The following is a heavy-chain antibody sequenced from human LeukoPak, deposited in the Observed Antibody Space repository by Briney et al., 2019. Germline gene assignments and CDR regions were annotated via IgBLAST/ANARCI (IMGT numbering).Heavy chain of an antibody. CDR2: IIPIFGTA. V-gene: IGHV1-69*13. CDR1: GGTFNSYA. J-gene: IGHJ4*02. D-gene: IGHD3-22*01. CDR3: ARVPSGEYYDSSGYYQHDY. Sequence: SVKVSCKASGGTFNSYAISWVRQAPGQGLEWMGGIIPIFGTANYAQKFQGRVTITADESTSTAYMELSSLRSEDTAVYYCARVPSGEYYDSSGYYQHDYWGQGTLVTVSS.